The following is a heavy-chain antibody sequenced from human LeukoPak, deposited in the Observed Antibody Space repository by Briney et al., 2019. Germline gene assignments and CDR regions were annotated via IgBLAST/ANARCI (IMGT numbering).Heavy chain of an antibody. CDR3: ARDGYSFGTPSFDS. D-gene: IGHD5-18*01. CDR2: IFYSGST. Sequence: SETLSLTCTVSGGSISSYYWSWIRQPPGKGLEGIGYIFYSGSTNYNPSLKSRVTISVDTSKNQFSLRLSSVTAADTAVYYCARDGYSFGTPSFDSWGQGTLVTVSS. CDR1: GGSISSYY. J-gene: IGHJ4*02. V-gene: IGHV4-59*01.